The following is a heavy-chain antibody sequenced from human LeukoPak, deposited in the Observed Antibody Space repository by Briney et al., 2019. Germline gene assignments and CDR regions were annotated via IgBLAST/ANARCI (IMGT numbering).Heavy chain of an antibody. CDR1: GYTFTSYG. D-gene: IGHD2-15*01. CDR3: ARMYEYCSGGSCYPNWFDP. Sequence: ASVKVSCKASGYTFTSYGISWVRQAPGQGLEWMGWISAYNGNTNYAQKLQGRVTMTTDTSTSTAYMELRSLRSDDTAVYYCARMYEYCSGGSCYPNWFDPWGQGTLVTVSS. CDR2: ISAYNGNT. V-gene: IGHV1-18*01. J-gene: IGHJ5*02.